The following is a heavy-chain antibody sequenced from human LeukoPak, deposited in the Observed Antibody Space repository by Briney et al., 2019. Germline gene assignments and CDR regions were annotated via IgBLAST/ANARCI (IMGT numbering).Heavy chain of an antibody. V-gene: IGHV1-69*13. J-gene: IGHJ5*02. Sequence: ASVKVSCKASGGTFSSYAISWVRQAPGQGLEWMGGIIPIFGTANYAQKFQGRVTITADESTSTAYMELSSLRSEDTAVYYCARALREYDNVWGTYSPWGQGTLVTVSS. D-gene: IGHD3-16*01. CDR1: GGTFSSYA. CDR3: ARALREYDNVWGTYSP. CDR2: IIPIFGTA.